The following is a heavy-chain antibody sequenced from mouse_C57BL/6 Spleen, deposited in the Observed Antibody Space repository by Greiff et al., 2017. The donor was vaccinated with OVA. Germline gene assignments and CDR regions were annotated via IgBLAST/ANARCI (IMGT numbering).Heavy chain of an antibody. Sequence: EVQLVESGGGLVKPGGSLKLSCAASGFTFSDYGMHWVRQAPEKGLEWVAYISSGSSTIYYADTVKGRFTISRDNAKNTLFLQMTRLRSEDTAMYYCARGRPYYAMDYWGQGTSVTVSS. V-gene: IGHV5-17*01. CDR2: ISSGSSTI. CDR3: ARGRPYYAMDY. CDR1: GFTFSDYG. J-gene: IGHJ4*01.